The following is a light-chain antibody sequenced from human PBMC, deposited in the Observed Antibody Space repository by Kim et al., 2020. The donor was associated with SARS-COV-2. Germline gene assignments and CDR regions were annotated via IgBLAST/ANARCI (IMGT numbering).Light chain of an antibody. Sequence: EVVLTQSPATLSVSPGERATLSCRASQSISYNLAWYQQRPGQAPRLLIYGASTRASGVPARFSGSGSGTEFTLTINSLQSDDFAVYYCERYNAWDPLWTFGQGTKVDIK. V-gene: IGKV3-15*01. J-gene: IGKJ1*01. CDR3: ERYNAWDPLWT. CDR1: QSISYN. CDR2: GAS.